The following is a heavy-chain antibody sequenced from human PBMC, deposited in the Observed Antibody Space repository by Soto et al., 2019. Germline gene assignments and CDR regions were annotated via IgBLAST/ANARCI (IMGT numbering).Heavy chain of an antibody. Sequence: QVQLVQSGAEVRKPGASLKLSCQTSGYPFTSYHMHWVRQAPGQGLEWMGVINPTEGRTRYSQRFQDRVNMTRDTSTSTVYMELSSLRSEDTATYFCARGREYSFGYNWFDPWGQGTLVTVSS. V-gene: IGHV1-46*01. CDR2: INPTEGRT. D-gene: IGHD5-12*01. CDR3: ARGREYSFGYNWFDP. CDR1: GYPFTSYH. J-gene: IGHJ5*02.